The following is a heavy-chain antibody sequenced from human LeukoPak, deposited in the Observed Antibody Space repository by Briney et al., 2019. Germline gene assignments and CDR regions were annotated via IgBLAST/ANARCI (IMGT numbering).Heavy chain of an antibody. CDR1: GYTFTGYY. J-gene: IGHJ4*02. D-gene: IGHD3-10*01. CDR3: ARDQREWSLYYYGSGSYRNPNQLDY. V-gene: IGHV1-2*02. CDR2: INPNSGGT. Sequence: ASVKVSCKASGYTFTGYYMHWVRQAPGQGLEWMGWINPNSGGTNYAQKFQGRVTMTRDTSISTAYMELSRLRSDDTAVYYCARDQREWSLYYYGSGSYRNPNQLDYWGQGTLVTVSS.